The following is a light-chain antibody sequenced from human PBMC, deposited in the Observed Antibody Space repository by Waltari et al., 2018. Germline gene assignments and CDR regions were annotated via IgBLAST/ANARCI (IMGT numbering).Light chain of an antibody. CDR3: MQATHWPVT. Sequence: DVGLTQSPLSLPVTLGQPASLSCRSSQSLVYTDGISYLNWFHQRPGQAPRRLIYKVSNRDSGVPDRFSGRGSGTDFTLMISSVEADDVGVYFCMQATHWPVTFGQGTRLEIK. V-gene: IGKV2-30*01. CDR1: QSLVYTDGISY. J-gene: IGKJ5*01. CDR2: KVS.